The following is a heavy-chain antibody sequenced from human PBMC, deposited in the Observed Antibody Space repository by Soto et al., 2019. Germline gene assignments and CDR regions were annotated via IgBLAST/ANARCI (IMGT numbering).Heavy chain of an antibody. J-gene: IGHJ3*02. D-gene: IGHD2-2*03. V-gene: IGHV1-18*01. CDR2: ISAYNGNT. CDR1: GYTFTSYG. CDR3: ARDPLDIVVVPAESDAFDI. Sequence: SVKVSCKASGYTFTSYGISWVRQAPGQGLEWMGRISAYNGNTNYAQKLQSRVTMTTDTSTSTAYMELRSLRSDDTAVYYCARDPLDIVVVPAESDAFDIWGQGTMVTVSS.